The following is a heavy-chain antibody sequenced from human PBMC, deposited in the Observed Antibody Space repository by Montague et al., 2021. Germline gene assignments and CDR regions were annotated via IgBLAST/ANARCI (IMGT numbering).Heavy chain of an antibody. V-gene: IGHV3-33*01. Sequence: SLRLSCAASDFTFSTYAMHWVRQAPGEGLEWVAVIWYDGSNKFYADSVKGRFTISRDNSKNTLYLQMNNLRAEDTAMYYCAREVAPGSGSNSVDYWGQGTLVTVSS. CDR2: IWYDGSNK. CDR1: DFTFSTYA. J-gene: IGHJ4*02. D-gene: IGHD3-10*01. CDR3: AREVAPGSGSNSVDY.